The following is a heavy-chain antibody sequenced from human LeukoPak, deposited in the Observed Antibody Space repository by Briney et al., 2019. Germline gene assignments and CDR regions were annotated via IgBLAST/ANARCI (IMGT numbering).Heavy chain of an antibody. Sequence: GGSLRLSCAASGFTFNNYAMTWVRQAPGKGLEWVSGISGSGDNTYHAHTVKGRFTISRDNSKNTLYRQMNSLRAQDTAVYYCAKGTAYVSGWHFDYWGQGTLVTVSS. CDR2: ISGSGDNT. J-gene: IGHJ4*02. CDR1: GFTFNNYA. V-gene: IGHV3-23*01. D-gene: IGHD6-19*01. CDR3: AKGTAYVSGWHFDY.